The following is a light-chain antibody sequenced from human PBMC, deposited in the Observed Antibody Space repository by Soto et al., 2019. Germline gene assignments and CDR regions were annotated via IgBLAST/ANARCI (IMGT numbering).Light chain of an antibody. CDR1: QSIISW. CDR3: QQYKSWPMT. V-gene: IGKV1-5*03. Sequence: DIQMTQSPSTLSASVVDRVTITFRASQSIISWLAWYQQKPDKAPKLLIYKASSLETGVPSRFSGSGSGTEFTLTISSLQPEDYAVYYCQQYKSWPMTFGPGTRLEIK. CDR2: KAS. J-gene: IGKJ5*01.